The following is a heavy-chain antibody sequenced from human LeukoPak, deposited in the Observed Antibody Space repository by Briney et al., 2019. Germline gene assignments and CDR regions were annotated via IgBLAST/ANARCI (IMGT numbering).Heavy chain of an antibody. Sequence: PSETLSLTCTVSGGSVISDSHYWSWIRQPPGKGLEWTGYIYYSGTTNYNPSPKSRVTISLDTSKNRFSLKLTSVTAADTAVYYCARDFRGYSTGYAFDIWGQGTMVTVSS. J-gene: IGHJ3*02. CDR3: ARDFRGYSTGYAFDI. V-gene: IGHV4-61*01. D-gene: IGHD2-8*02. CDR1: GGSVISDSHY. CDR2: IYYSGTT.